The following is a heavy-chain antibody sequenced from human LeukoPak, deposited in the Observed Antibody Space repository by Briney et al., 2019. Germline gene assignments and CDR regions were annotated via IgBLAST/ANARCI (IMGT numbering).Heavy chain of an antibody. CDR3: ARDRFYGDYIDYYFYGMDV. CDR2: ITHDGSNK. CDR1: GFTFSSYG. J-gene: IGHJ6*02. Sequence: GGSLRLSCAAFGFTFSSYGMHWVRQAPGKGLEWVAIITHDGSNKYNADSVKGRFTISRDNSKNTLRLQMNSLRAEDTAVYYCARDRFYGDYIDYYFYGMDVWGQGTTVTVSS. V-gene: IGHV3-30*03. D-gene: IGHD4-17*01.